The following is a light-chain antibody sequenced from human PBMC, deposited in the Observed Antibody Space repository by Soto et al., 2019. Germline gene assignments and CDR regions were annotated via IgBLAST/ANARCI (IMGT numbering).Light chain of an antibody. CDR2: EDR. Sequence: SYELTQPPSVSVCPGQTASITCSGDKLGDKYSCWYQQKPGQSPVLVIYEDRKRPSGIPERFSGSKSGNTATLTISGTQAMDEADYYCQAWDSSTPVVFGGGTQLTVL. CDR3: QAWDSSTPVV. J-gene: IGLJ2*01. CDR1: KLGDKY. V-gene: IGLV3-1*01.